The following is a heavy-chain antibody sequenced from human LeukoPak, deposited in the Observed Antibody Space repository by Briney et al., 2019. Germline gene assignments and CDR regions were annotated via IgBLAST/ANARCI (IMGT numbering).Heavy chain of an antibody. D-gene: IGHD3-22*01. CDR2: INHSGST. CDR3: ARGSRYYYDSSGYYYWEPRYYFDY. V-gene: IGHV4-34*01. J-gene: IGHJ4*02. CDR1: GGSFSGYY. Sequence: SETLSLTCAVYGGSFSGYYWSWIRQPPGKGLEWIGEINHSGSTNYNSSLKSRVTISVDTSKNQFSLKLSSVTAADTAVYYCARGSRYYYDSSGYYYWEPRYYFDYWGQGTLVTVSS.